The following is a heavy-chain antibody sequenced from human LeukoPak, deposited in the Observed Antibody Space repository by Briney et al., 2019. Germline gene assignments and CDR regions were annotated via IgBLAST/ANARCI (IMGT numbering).Heavy chain of an antibody. Sequence: GGSLRLSCAVSGFTFDDYAMHWVRQAPGKGLEWVSGISWNSGSIGYADSVKGRFTISRDNAKNSLYLQMNSLRAEDTALYYCAKDVGDGGSGSFDYWGQGTLVTVSS. J-gene: IGHJ4*02. D-gene: IGHD3-10*01. CDR2: ISWNSGSI. CDR1: GFTFDDYA. V-gene: IGHV3-9*01. CDR3: AKDVGDGGSGSFDY.